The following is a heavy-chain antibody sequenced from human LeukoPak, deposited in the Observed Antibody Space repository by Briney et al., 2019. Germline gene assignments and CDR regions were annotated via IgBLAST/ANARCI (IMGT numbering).Heavy chain of an antibody. CDR2: IWYDGSNK. Sequence: PGGSLRLSCAASGFTFSSYGMHWVRQAPGKGLEWVAVIWYDGSNKYYADSVKGRFTISRDNSKNTLYLQMNSLRAEDTAVYYCAKGGGITMVRGAYFDYWGQGTLVTVSS. V-gene: IGHV3-33*03. J-gene: IGHJ4*02. CDR1: GFTFSSYG. CDR3: AKGGGITMVRGAYFDY. D-gene: IGHD3-10*01.